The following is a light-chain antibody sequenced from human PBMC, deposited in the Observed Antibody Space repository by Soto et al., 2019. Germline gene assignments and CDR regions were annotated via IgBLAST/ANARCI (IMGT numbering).Light chain of an antibody. J-gene: IGKJ1*01. Sequence: EIVLTQSPATLSLSPGERAALSCRASQSVGSYLAWYHQKPGQAPRLLIYDAYNRATGIPDRFSGSGSGTDFTLTISSLEPEDFAVYYCQQRSNWPWTFGQGTKVEVK. CDR3: QQRSNWPWT. CDR1: QSVGSY. V-gene: IGKV3-11*01. CDR2: DAY.